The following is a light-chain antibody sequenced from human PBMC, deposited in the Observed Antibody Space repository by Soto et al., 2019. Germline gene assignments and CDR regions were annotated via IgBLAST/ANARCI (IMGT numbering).Light chain of an antibody. CDR1: QSIGNW. CDR3: QQFSSYST. CDR2: AAS. V-gene: IGKV1-5*01. J-gene: IGKJ1*01. Sequence: DIQMTQSTSTLSASVGDRVTITCRASQSIGNWLAWYQQKPGKAPKLLIYAASTLETGVPSRFNGSGSGTEFTLTIKSLQPDDFATYSCQQFSSYSTFGQGTKVDIK.